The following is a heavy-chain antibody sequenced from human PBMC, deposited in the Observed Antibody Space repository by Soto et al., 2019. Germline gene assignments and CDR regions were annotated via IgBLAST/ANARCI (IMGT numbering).Heavy chain of an antibody. CDR2: ISAYNGNT. V-gene: IGHV1-18*01. CDR3: ARGALRYFDCLSKDDAFDI. CDR1: GYTGTSYG. Sequence: ASVKVSCKASGYTGTSYGISWERQAPGQGLEWMGWISAYNGNTNYAQKLQGRVIMTTDTSTSTAYMELRSLRSDDTAVYYCARGALRYFDCLSKDDAFDIWGEGTLVTVSS. J-gene: IGHJ3*02. D-gene: IGHD3-9*01.